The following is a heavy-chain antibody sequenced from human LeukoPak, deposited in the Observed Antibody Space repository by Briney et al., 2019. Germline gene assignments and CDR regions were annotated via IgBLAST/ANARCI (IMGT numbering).Heavy chain of an antibody. CDR3: ARGPLARLAARRYNWFDP. J-gene: IGHJ5*02. D-gene: IGHD6-6*01. CDR1: GGSFSGYY. V-gene: IGHV4-34*01. CDR2: INHSGST. Sequence: PSETLSLTCAVYGGSFSGYYWSWIRQPPGKGLEWIGEINHSGSTNYNPSLKSRVTISVDTSKNQFSLKLSSVTAADTAVYYCARGPLARLAARRYNWFDPWGQGTLVTVSS.